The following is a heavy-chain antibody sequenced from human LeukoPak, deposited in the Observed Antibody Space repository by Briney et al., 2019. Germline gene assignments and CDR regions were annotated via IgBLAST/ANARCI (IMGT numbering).Heavy chain of an antibody. V-gene: IGHV3-7*03. D-gene: IGHD6-19*01. CDR3: ARDGYSSGWYSYYFDY. CDR2: IKQDGSEK. CDR1: GFTFSSYW. Sequence: GGSLRLSCAASGFTFSSYWMSWVRQAPGKGLEWVANIKQDGSEKYYVDSVKGRFTISRDNAKNSLYLQMNSLRAEDTAVCYCARDGYSSGWYSYYFDYWGQGTLVTVSS. J-gene: IGHJ4*02.